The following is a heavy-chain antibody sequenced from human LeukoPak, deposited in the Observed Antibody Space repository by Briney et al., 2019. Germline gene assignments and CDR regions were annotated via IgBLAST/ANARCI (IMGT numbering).Heavy chain of an antibody. V-gene: IGHV4-59*12. D-gene: IGHD2-15*01. CDR1: GGSISSYY. Sequence: SETLSLTCTVSGGSISSYYWSWIRQPPGKGLEWIGYIYYSGSTNYNPSLKSRVTISVDTSKNQFSLKLSSVTAADTAVYYCARVLGGGSRDAFDIWGQGTMVTVSS. J-gene: IGHJ3*02. CDR2: IYYSGST. CDR3: ARVLGGGSRDAFDI.